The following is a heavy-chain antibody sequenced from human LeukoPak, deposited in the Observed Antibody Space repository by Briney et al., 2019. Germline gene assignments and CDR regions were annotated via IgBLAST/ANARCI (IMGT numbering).Heavy chain of an antibody. J-gene: IGHJ2*01. D-gene: IGHD6-13*01. Sequence: GGSLRLSCAASGSTFNSYAMSWVRQATGKGLEWLSSISGSSSYIYYADSVKGRFTISRDNARNSLYLQMKSLRAEDTAVYYCARTPSIVGYTSRELGHWYFDLWGRGTPVTVSS. CDR1: GSTFNSYA. CDR2: ISGSSSYI. CDR3: ARTPSIVGYTSRELGHWYFDL. V-gene: IGHV3-21*01.